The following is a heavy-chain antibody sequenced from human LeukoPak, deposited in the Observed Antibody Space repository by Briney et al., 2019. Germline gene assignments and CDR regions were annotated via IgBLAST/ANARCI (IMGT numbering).Heavy chain of an antibody. Sequence: PSETLSLTCTVSGGSISNYYWSWIRQPPGKGLEWIGYIYQSGSTDYNPSLKSRVTISVDTSKNQFSLKLSSVTAADTAVYYCARGGRYSSSWPNDYWGQGTLVTVSS. CDR2: IYQSGST. V-gene: IGHV4-59*01. J-gene: IGHJ4*02. D-gene: IGHD6-13*01. CDR1: GGSISNYY. CDR3: ARGGRYSSSWPNDY.